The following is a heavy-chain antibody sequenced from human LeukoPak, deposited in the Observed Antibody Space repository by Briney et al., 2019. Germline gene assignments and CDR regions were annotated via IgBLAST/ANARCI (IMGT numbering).Heavy chain of an antibody. D-gene: IGHD1-26*01. CDR3: ARYIVSYPHDAFDI. Sequence: PSETLSLTCTVSGGSITSYYWSWIRQPPGKGLEWIGYIYYSGSTNYNPSLKSRVTISRDTSKNQFSLKLSSVTAADTAFYYCARYIVSYPHDAFDIWGQGTMVTVSS. CDR1: GGSITSYY. V-gene: IGHV4-59*01. CDR2: IYYSGST. J-gene: IGHJ3*02.